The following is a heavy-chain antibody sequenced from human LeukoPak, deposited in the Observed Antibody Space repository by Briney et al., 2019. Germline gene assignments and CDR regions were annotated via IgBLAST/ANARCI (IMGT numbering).Heavy chain of an antibody. CDR3: EKDLAYCGGDCYPLYGMDV. D-gene: IGHD2-21*02. CDR1: GFTFSSYG. V-gene: IGHV3-30*18. Sequence: GRSLRLSCAASGFTFSSYGMHWVRQAPGKGLEWVAVISYDGSNKYYADSVKGRFTISRDNSKNTLYLQMNSLRAEDTAVYYCEKDLAYCGGDCYPLYGMDVWGQGTTVTVSS. J-gene: IGHJ6*02. CDR2: ISYDGSNK.